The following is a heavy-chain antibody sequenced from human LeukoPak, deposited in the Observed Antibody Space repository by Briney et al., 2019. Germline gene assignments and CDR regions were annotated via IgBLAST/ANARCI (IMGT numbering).Heavy chain of an antibody. CDR3: ARGPYRRCSSTSCYPSGGYYYYYGMDV. J-gene: IGHJ6*02. V-gene: IGHV4-4*07. Sequence: SETQSLTCTVSGGSISSYYWSWIRQPAGKGLEWIGRIYTSGSTNYNPSLKSRVTMSVDTSKNQFSLKLSSVTAADTAVYYCARGPYRRCSSTSCYPSGGYYYYYGMDVWGQGTTVTVSS. D-gene: IGHD2-2*01. CDR1: GGSISSYY. CDR2: IYTSGST.